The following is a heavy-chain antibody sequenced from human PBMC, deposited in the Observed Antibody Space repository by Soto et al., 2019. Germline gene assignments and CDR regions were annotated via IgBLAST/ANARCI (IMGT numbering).Heavy chain of an antibody. J-gene: IGHJ6*02. D-gene: IGHD3-3*01. CDR2: MHYDGTT. Sequence: QVQLQESGPGLVLPSGTLSLTCGVSGDSITSRNWWAWVRQTPGKGLEWIGEMHYDGTTNYNPSLKSRVITSIATTRNQFSLRLKSLTAADTALYYCATQTISYCLDIWGQGTMVTVSS. CDR1: GDSITSRNW. CDR3: ATQTISYCLDI. V-gene: IGHV4-4*02.